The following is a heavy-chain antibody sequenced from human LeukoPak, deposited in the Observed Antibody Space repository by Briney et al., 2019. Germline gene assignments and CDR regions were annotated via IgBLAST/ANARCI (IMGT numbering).Heavy chain of an antibody. CDR1: GFTFSSYA. D-gene: IGHD3-10*01. J-gene: IGHJ4*02. CDR2: ISYDGSNK. Sequence: GGSLRLSCAASGFTFSSYAMHWVRQAPGKGLEWVAVISYDGSNKYYADSVKGRFTISRDNSKNTLYLQMNSLRAEDTAVYYCARDGGVHYYGSGSYTVDYWGQGTLVTVSS. CDR3: ARDGGVHYYGSGSYTVDY. V-gene: IGHV3-30*14.